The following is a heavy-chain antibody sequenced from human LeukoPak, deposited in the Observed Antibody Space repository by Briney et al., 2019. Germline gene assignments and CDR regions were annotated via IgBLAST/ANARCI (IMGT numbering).Heavy chain of an antibody. Sequence: ASVKVSCKASGYTFTGYYMHWVRQAPGQGLEWMGWMNPNSGNTGYAQKFQGRVTMTRNTSISTAYMELSSLRSEDTAVYYCARFDAFDIWGQGTMVTVSS. CDR1: GYTFTGYY. CDR2: MNPNSGNT. J-gene: IGHJ3*02. CDR3: ARFDAFDI. V-gene: IGHV1-8*02.